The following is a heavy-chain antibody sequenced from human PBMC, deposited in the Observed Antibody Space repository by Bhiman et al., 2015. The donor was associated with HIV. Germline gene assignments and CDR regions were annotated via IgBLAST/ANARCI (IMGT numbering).Heavy chain of an antibody. CDR3: ARSGLFVLVVYAPDVFDI. D-gene: IGHD2-8*02. CDR1: GFPFSNYG. Sequence: VQLVESGGGLVKPGRSLRLSCAASGFPFSNYGMHWVRQAPGKGLEWVAVISFDGTHKYYADSVKGRFTISRDNSKNTLFLQMNSLRAEDTAVYYCARSGLFVLVVYAPDVFDIWGQGTMVTVSS. V-gene: IGHV3-30*03. CDR2: ISFDGTHK. J-gene: IGHJ3*02.